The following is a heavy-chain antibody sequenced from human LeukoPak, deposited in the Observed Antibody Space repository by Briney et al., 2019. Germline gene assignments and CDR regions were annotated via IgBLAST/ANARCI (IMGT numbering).Heavy chain of an antibody. CDR3: ARHTTVVPPHYFDY. Sequence: SETLSLTCTVSGVSISSYYWSWIRQPPGKGLEWIGYVFYSGSTNYNPSLKSRVTMSLGTSKNQISLKLRSVTAADTAMYYCARHTTVVPPHYFDYWGQGTLVTVSS. CDR1: GVSISSYY. V-gene: IGHV4-59*08. D-gene: IGHD4-23*01. CDR2: VFYSGST. J-gene: IGHJ4*02.